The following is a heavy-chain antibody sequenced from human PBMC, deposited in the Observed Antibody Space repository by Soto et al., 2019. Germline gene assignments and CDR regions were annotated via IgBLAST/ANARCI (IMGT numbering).Heavy chain of an antibody. Sequence: EVQLVPSGAEVKKPGESLKLSCKASGYSFNNYWIGWVRQMPGKGLEWMGIIYPGDSDTRYSPSFQGQVTISVDKSISTAYLQLSSLKASDTAMYFCARRRFGESRGFDYWGQGTLVTVSS. J-gene: IGHJ4*02. CDR2: IYPGDSDT. V-gene: IGHV5-51*01. CDR3: ARRRFGESRGFDY. D-gene: IGHD3-10*01. CDR1: GYSFNNYW.